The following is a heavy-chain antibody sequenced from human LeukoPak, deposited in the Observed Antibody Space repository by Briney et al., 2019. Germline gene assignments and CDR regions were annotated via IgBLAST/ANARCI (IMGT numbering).Heavy chain of an antibody. Sequence: SETLSLTCTVSGGSISSYYWSWLRRPPGKGLEYIGYTHYSGATNYNPSLKSRVTISLDTSGNQFSLKLSSVTAADTAVYYCARGDSGYEPLDYWGQGTLVTVSS. D-gene: IGHD5-12*01. V-gene: IGHV4-59*01. CDR2: THYSGAT. CDR3: ARGDSGYEPLDY. CDR1: GGSISSYY. J-gene: IGHJ4*02.